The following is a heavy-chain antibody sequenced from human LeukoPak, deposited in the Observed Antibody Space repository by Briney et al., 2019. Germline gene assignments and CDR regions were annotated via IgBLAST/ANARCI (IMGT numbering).Heavy chain of an antibody. CDR1: GGSISSSSYF. CDR2: IHYSEST. V-gene: IGHV4-39*01. CDR3: ARQITRGYYMDV. J-gene: IGHJ6*03. Sequence: SETLSLTCTVSGGSISSSSYFWDWIRQPPGKGLEWIGSIHYSESTYYNPSLKSRVTISVDTSKNQFSLKLTSVTAADTAVYYCARQITRGYYMDVWGKGTTVIVSS. D-gene: IGHD3-10*01.